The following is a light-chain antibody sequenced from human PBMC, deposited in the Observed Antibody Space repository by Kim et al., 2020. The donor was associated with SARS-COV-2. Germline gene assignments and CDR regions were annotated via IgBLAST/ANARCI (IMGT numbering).Light chain of an antibody. J-gene: IGKJ4*01. CDR2: GAS. Sequence: SVSPGERATLPCRASESVNTCLAWYQQKPGQPPRLLIYGASTRATGVPARFSASGSGTEFTVTITNVQSEDVAVYYCQQHAKWPLTFGGGTKLEI. CDR1: ESVNTC. V-gene: IGKV3-15*01. CDR3: QQHAKWPLT.